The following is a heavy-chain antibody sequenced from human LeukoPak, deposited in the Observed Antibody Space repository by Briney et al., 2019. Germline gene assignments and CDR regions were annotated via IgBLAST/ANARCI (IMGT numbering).Heavy chain of an antibody. CDR1: GGSISSSSYY. CDR2: IYYSGST. J-gene: IGHJ4*02. D-gene: IGHD5-12*01. V-gene: IGHV4-39*07. Sequence: PSETLSLTCTVSGGSISSSSYYWGWIRQPPGKGLEWIGSIYYSGSTYYNPSLKSRATISVDTSKNQFSLKLSSVTAADTAVYYCARTDQWLRWVGSPFDYWGQGTLVTVSS. CDR3: ARTDQWLRWVGSPFDY.